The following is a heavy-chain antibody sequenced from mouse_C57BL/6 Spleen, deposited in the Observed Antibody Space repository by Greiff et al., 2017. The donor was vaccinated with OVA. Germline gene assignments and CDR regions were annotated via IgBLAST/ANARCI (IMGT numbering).Heavy chain of an antibody. V-gene: IGHV1-43*01. Sequence: VQLQQSGPELVKPGASVKISCKASGYSFTGYYMHWVKQSSEKSLEWIGEINPSTGGTSYNQKFKGKATLTVDKSSSTAYMQLKSLTSEDSAVYYCASQTSNWYFDVWGTGTTVTVSS. J-gene: IGHJ1*03. D-gene: IGHD3-2*02. CDR1: GYSFTGYY. CDR2: INPSTGGT. CDR3: ASQTSNWYFDV.